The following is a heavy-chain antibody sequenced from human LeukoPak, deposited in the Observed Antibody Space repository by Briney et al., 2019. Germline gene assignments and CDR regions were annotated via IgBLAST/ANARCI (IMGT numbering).Heavy chain of an antibody. CDR2: FDPEDGET. CDR1: GYTLTELS. V-gene: IGHV1-24*01. Sequence: ASVKVSCKVSGYTLTELSMHWVRQAPGKGLEWMGGFDPEDGETIYAQKFQGRVTMTEDTSTDTAYMELSSLRAEDTAVYYCARDALTKTSCYADYWGQGTLVTVSS. CDR3: ARDALTKTSCYADY. D-gene: IGHD2-2*01. J-gene: IGHJ4*02.